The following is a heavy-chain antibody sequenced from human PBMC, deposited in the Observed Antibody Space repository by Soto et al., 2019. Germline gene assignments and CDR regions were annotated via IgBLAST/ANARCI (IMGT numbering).Heavy chain of an antibody. J-gene: IGHJ4*02. V-gene: IGHV3-53*01. CDR2: IYSSGTT. CDR3: ARAGSPFHSDSTGYWGFDY. D-gene: IGHD3-9*01. CDR1: GFTFSDHQ. Sequence: GGSLRLSCAASGFTFSDHQPNWVRQAPGRGLEWVSVIYSSGTTYYGDSVKGRFTISRDNSKNTLYLQMNSLRTEDTALYYCARAGSPFHSDSTGYWGFDYWGQGTLVTVSS.